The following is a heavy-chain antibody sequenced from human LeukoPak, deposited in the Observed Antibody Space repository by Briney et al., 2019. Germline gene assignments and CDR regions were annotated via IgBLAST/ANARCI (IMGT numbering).Heavy chain of an antibody. CDR3: AKDRRAVAGFDY. J-gene: IGHJ4*02. CDR2: ISGSGGST. CDR1: GFTFSSYA. D-gene: IGHD6-19*01. Sequence: GGFLRLSCAASGFTFSSYAMSWVRQAPGKGLEWVSAISGSGGSTCYADSVKGRFTISRDNSKNTLYLQMNSLGAEDTAVYYCAKDRRAVAGFDYWGQGTLVTVSS. V-gene: IGHV3-23*01.